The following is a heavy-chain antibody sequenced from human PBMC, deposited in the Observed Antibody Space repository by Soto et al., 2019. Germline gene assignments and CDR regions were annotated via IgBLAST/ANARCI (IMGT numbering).Heavy chain of an antibody. J-gene: IGHJ4*02. CDR3: ARYSGSYWHYLDF. D-gene: IGHD1-26*01. CDR2: IYPGDYDT. CDR1: GYSFASNW. V-gene: IGHV5-51*01. Sequence: GGSLKISCKGSGYSFASNWVAWVRQMPEKGREWIGTIYPGDYDTKYSSAFRGHVTISADTSVSTAYLQWRSLEATDSAIYYCARYSGSYWHYLDFWGQGTLVTVSS.